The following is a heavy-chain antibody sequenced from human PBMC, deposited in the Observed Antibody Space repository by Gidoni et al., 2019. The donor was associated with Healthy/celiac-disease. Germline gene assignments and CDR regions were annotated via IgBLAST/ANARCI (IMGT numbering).Heavy chain of an antibody. V-gene: IGHV3-7*03. CDR1: GFTFSSYW. CDR2: IKKEGSEK. CDR3: TREALDV. J-gene: IGHJ6*03. Sequence: EVQRVESGGGLVQPGGSLRLSCAASGFTFSSYWIRWGRQAPGKGLEWVANIKKEGSEKYYVDSVKGRFTMSRDNAKNSLYLQMNSLRVEDTAVYYCTREALDVWGKGTTVTVSS.